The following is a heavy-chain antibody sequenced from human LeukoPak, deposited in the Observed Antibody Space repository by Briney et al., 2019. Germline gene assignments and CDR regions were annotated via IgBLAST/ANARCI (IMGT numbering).Heavy chain of an antibody. V-gene: IGHV6-1*01. Sequence: SQTLSLTCAISGDSDSSNSAAWNWIRQSPSRGLEWLGRTYYRSKWYNDYAVSVKSRITINPDTSKNQFSLQLNSVTPEDTAVYYCARGQYQLLYGSYYYYMDVWGKGTTVTVSS. J-gene: IGHJ6*03. CDR3: ARGQYQLLYGSYYYYMDV. D-gene: IGHD2-2*02. CDR2: TYYRSKWYN. CDR1: GDSDSSNSAA.